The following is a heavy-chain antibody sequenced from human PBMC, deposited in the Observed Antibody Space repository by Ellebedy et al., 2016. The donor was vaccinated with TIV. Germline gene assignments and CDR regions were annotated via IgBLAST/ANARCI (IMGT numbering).Heavy chain of an antibody. D-gene: IGHD3-9*01. CDR2: INAGNGNT. J-gene: IGHJ4*02. Sequence: ASVKVSXXASGYTFTSYGISWVRQAPGQGLEWMGWINAGNGNTKYSQKFQGRVTITRDTSASTAYMELSSLRSEDTAVYYCARGGLTGYYGGSFDYWGQGTLVTVSS. V-gene: IGHV1-3*01. CDR1: GYTFTSYG. CDR3: ARGGLTGYYGGSFDY.